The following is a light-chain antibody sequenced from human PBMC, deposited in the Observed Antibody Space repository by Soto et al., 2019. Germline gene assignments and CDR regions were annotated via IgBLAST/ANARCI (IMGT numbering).Light chain of an antibody. Sequence: DIPMTQSPSTLSASVGDRVTITCRASQSISSWLAWYQQKPGKAPKLLIYHASSLESGVPSRFSGSGSGTEFTLTISSLQPDDFATYYCQQYNSSPYTFGQGTKLEIK. J-gene: IGKJ2*01. CDR2: HAS. CDR1: QSISSW. V-gene: IGKV1-5*01. CDR3: QQYNSSPYT.